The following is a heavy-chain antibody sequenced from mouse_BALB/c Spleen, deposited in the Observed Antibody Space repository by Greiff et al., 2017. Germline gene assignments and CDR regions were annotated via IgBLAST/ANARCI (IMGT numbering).Heavy chain of an antibody. CDR2: INSNGGST. J-gene: IGHJ4*01. Sequence: EVQGVESGGGLVKLGGSLKLSCAASGFTFSSYYMSWVRQTPEKRLELVAAINSNGGSTYYPDTVKGRFTISRDNAKNTLYLQMSSLKSEDTALYYCARHLPDPYAMDYWGQGTSVTGSS. V-gene: IGHV5-6-2*01. CDR3: ARHLPDPYAMDY. CDR1: GFTFSSYY.